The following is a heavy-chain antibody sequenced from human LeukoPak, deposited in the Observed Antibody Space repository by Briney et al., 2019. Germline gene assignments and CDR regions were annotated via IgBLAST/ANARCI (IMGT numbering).Heavy chain of an antibody. D-gene: IGHD3-16*01. CDR2: INPNSGGT. V-gene: IGHV1-2*02. CDR3: ARGHTGGREDY. J-gene: IGHJ4*02. CDR1: GYTFTDYY. Sequence: ASVKVSCKASGYTFTDYYLHSVRQAPGQGLEWMGWINPNSGGTNYAQNFQGRVTVTRDTSISTAYMELSSLRSDDTAVYYCARGHTGGREDYWGQGTLVTVSS.